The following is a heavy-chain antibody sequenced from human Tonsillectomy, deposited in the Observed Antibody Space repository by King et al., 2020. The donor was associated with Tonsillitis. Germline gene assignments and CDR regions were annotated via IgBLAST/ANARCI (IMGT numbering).Heavy chain of an antibody. CDR1: GGSISTTDYY. D-gene: IGHD2-2*01. J-gene: IGHJ5*02. Sequence: QLQESGPRLVNPSETLSLTCTVSGGSISTTDYYWGWIRQPPGKGLEWIGSIYYSESTYYNPSLMSRVTMSVDTSKNQFSLNLSSVTASDTAISYCARHTDIVVVPAGVGWFDPWGQGTLVTVSS. V-gene: IGHV4-39*01. CDR3: ARHTDIVVVPAGVGWFDP. CDR2: IYYSEST.